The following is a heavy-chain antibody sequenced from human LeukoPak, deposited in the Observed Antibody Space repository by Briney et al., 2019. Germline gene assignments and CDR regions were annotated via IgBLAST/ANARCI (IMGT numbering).Heavy chain of an antibody. D-gene: IGHD6-6*01. J-gene: IGHJ6*03. V-gene: IGHV4-39*01. Sequence: SETLSLTCTVSGGSISSSSYYWGWVRQPPGKGLEWIGTIYYSGNTYYNSSLKSRVTISVDTSKNQLSLKQSSVTAADTAVYYCARHYSSSSYYYYNYYMDDWGKGTTVTVSS. CDR2: IYYSGNT. CDR3: ARHYSSSSYYYYNYYMDD. CDR1: GGSISSSSYY.